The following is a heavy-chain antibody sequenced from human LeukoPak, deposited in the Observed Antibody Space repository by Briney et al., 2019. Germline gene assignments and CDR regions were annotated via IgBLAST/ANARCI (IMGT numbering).Heavy chain of an antibody. V-gene: IGHV3-7*03. D-gene: IGHD6-19*01. Sequence: ETLSLTCTVSGGSISSYYWSWIRQPPGKGLEWVANIKQDGSEKYYVDSVKGRFTISRDNAKNSLYLQMNSLRAEDTAVYYCARDRDWYSFDSWGQGTLVTVSS. CDR1: GGSISSYY. CDR3: ARDRDWYSFDS. J-gene: IGHJ4*02. CDR2: IKQDGSEK.